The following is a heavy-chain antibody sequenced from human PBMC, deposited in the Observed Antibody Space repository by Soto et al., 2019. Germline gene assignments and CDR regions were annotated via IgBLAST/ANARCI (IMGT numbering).Heavy chain of an antibody. D-gene: IGHD6-19*01. CDR2: IWYDPNKT. J-gene: IGHJ4*02. CDR1: GLRFSGYG. Sequence: QVQLVESGGVVVQPGTSLRLSCAVSGLRFSGYGMHWVRQAPGQGLEWVAIIWYDPNKTYYADSVKGRFTISRDNSKNTLDLQMNSLRVDDTAVYYCATDGPGSGRYFGEYWGQGILVTVSS. V-gene: IGHV3-33*03. CDR3: ATDGPGSGRYFGEY.